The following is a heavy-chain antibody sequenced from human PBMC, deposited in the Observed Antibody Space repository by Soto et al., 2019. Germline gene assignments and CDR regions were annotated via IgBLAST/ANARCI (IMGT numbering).Heavy chain of an antibody. CDR1: GFTFSSYA. V-gene: IGHV3-30-3*01. Sequence: GGSLRLSCAASGFTFSSYAVHWVRQAPGKGLEWVAILSYDGTNKYYADSVKGRFTISSDNSKNTLYLQMNSLRAEDTAVYYCARSENYYFDYWGHGTLVTVSS. CDR3: ARSENYYFDY. J-gene: IGHJ4*01. CDR2: LSYDGTNK.